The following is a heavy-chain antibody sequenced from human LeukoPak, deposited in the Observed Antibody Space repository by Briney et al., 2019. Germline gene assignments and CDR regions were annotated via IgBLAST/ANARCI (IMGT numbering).Heavy chain of an antibody. CDR2: INPNSGGT. CDR1: GYTLTELS. D-gene: IGHD6-13*01. Sequence: GASVKVSCKVSGYTLTELSMHWVRQAPGQGLEWMGWINPNSGGTNYAQKFQGRVTMTRDTSISTAYMELSRLRSDDTAVYYCVQDSSSWSAFDPWGQGTLVTVSS. J-gene: IGHJ5*02. CDR3: VQDSSSWSAFDP. V-gene: IGHV1-2*02.